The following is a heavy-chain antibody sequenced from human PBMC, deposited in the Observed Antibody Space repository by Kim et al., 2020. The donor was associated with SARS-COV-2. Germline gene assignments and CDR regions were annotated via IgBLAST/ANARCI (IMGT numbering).Heavy chain of an antibody. J-gene: IGHJ3*02. Sequence: GGSLRLSCAASGFIFSEFAMNWVRQAPGKGLEWVSVIGGGGIDTYYADSVKGRFTISRDDSRSTLYLQMNSLRAEDTAVYYCAKDLINRNGVYDAFDIWGKGTVGVVSS. CDR2: IGGGGIDT. CDR1: GFIFSEFA. V-gene: IGHV3-23*01. D-gene: IGHD1-1*01. CDR3: AKDLINRNGVYDAFDI.